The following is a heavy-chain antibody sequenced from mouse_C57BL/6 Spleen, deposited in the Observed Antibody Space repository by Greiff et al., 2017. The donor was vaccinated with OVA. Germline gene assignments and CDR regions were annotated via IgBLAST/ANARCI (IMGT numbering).Heavy chain of an antibody. CDR1: GYAFSSYW. V-gene: IGHV1-80*01. Sequence: VQGVESGAELVKPGASVKISCKASGYAFSSYWMNWVKQRPGKGLEWIGQIYPGDGDTNYNGKFKGKATLTADKSSSTAYMQLSSLTSEDSAVYFCAKRQATWFAYWGQGTLVTVSA. J-gene: IGHJ3*01. CDR3: AKRQATWFAY. D-gene: IGHD6-1*01. CDR2: IYPGDGDT.